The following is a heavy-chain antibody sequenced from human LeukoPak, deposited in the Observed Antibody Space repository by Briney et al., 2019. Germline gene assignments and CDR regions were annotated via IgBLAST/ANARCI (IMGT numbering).Heavy chain of an antibody. CDR3: AKDKYSSSRNFDY. Sequence: GGSLRLSRAASGFTFASYAMTWVRQAPGKGLEWVSGISGSGGTTYYADSVKGRFTISRDNSKDTLYLQMNSLRAEDTAVYYCAKDKYSSSRNFDYWGQGIQVTVSS. CDR1: GFTFASYA. CDR2: ISGSGGTT. D-gene: IGHD6-6*01. V-gene: IGHV3-23*01. J-gene: IGHJ4*02.